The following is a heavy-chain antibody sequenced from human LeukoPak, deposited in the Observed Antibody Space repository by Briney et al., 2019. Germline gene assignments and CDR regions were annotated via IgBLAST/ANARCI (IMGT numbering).Heavy chain of an antibody. Sequence: GGSLRLSCAASGFTFDDYAMHWVRQAPGKGLGWVSLISWDGGSTYYADSVKGRFTISRDNSKNSPYLQMNSLRAEDTALYYCAKDNAPSSGYYYAEYFYFDYWGQGTLVTVSS. CDR2: ISWDGGST. CDR1: GFTFDDYA. J-gene: IGHJ4*02. CDR3: AKDNAPSSGYYYAEYFYFDY. V-gene: IGHV3-43D*03. D-gene: IGHD3-22*01.